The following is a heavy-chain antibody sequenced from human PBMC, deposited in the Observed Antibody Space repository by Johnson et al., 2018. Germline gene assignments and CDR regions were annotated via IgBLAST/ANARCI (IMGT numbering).Heavy chain of an antibody. J-gene: IGHJ3*02. CDR1: GGTFSSYA. CDR2: IIPIFGPA. V-gene: IGHV1-69*01. Sequence: VQLVESGAEVKKPGSSVKVSCKASGGTFSSYAISWVRQAHGQGLEWMGGIIPIFGPANYAQKFPGRVTITADESTSRADMELRSLRSEDTAVYYCAREGGNAFDIWGQGTMVTVSS. D-gene: IGHD3-16*01. CDR3: AREGGNAFDI.